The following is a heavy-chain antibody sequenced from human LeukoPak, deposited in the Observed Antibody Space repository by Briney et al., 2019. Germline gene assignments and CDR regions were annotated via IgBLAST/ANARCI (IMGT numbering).Heavy chain of an antibody. D-gene: IGHD3-3*01. CDR3: ARGFAWAFDI. Sequence: QPGGSLRLSCAASGFTFSSYAMHWVRQAPGKGLEWVSYISSGSTTKYYADSVKGRFTISRENVKESVYLQMSSLTAEDTAVYYCARGFAWAFDIWGQGTMVTVSS. CDR2: ISSGSTTK. V-gene: IGHV3-48*01. CDR1: GFTFSSYA. J-gene: IGHJ3*02.